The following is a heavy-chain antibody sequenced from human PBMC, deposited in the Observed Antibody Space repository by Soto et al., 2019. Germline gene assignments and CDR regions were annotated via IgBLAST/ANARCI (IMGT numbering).Heavy chain of an antibody. CDR3: ARGYCSSTSCYAGLSDAFDI. V-gene: IGHV1-8*02. J-gene: IGHJ3*02. CDR2: INANSGNT. D-gene: IGHD2-2*01. CDR1: GYTFTSYG. Sequence: VASVKVSCKASGYTFTSYGISWVRQAPGQGLEWMGWINANSGNTGYAQKFQGRVTMTTNTSISTAYMELSSLRSEDTAVYYCARGYCSSTSCYAGLSDAFDIWGQGTMVTVSS.